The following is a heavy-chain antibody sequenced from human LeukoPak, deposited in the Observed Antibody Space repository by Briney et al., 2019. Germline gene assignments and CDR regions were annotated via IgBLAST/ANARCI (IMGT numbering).Heavy chain of an antibody. CDR1: GRSISISSYC. CDR2: IYYSGST. J-gene: IGHJ6*03. CDR3: XXXXXXNWFGELLSPADYYLYV. Sequence: SETLSLTWTVSGRSISISSYCWGWIRHPPRNGLEWLGSIYYSGSTYNNASLRTRVTIPVDTPKNHFFLKRSPVTAAQRAVIXXXXXXXXNWFGELLSPADYYLYVWGKETTVTISS. V-gene: IGHV4-39*02. D-gene: IGHD3-10*01.